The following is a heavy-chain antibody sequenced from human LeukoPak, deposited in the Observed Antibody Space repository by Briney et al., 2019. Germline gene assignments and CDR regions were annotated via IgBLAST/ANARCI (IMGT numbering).Heavy chain of an antibody. J-gene: IGHJ4*02. D-gene: IGHD6-19*01. CDR3: ARVYNSGWHFDY. V-gene: IGHV3-48*01. CDR2: ISSSSSTM. CDR1: GFTFSSYS. Sequence: GGSLRLSCAASGFTFSSYSMNWVRQAPGKGLEWVSYISSSSSTMYYADSVKGRFIISRDNAKNSLYLQMSSLRAKDTAVYYCARVYNSGWHFDYWGQGALVTVSS.